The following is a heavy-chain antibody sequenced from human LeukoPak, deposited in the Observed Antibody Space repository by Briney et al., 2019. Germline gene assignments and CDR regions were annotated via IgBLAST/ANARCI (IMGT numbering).Heavy chain of an antibody. CDR2: IIPIFGTA. D-gene: IGHD5-12*01. CDR1: GGTFSSYA. CDR3: ARDPAVGGYDLTGG. V-gene: IGHV1-69*13. Sequence: SVKVSCKXSGGTFSSYAISWVQQAPGQGLEWMGGIIPIFGTANYAQKFQGGVTITADESTSTAYMELSSLRSEDTAVYYCARDPAVGGYDLTGGWGQGTMVTVSS. J-gene: IGHJ3*01.